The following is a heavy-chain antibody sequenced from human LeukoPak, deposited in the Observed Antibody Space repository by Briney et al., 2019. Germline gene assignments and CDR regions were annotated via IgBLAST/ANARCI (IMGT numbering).Heavy chain of an antibody. V-gene: IGHV4-59*01. CDR2: ICYSGST. Sequence: SETLSLTCTVSGGSISSYYWSWIRQPPGKGLEWIGYICYSGSTNYNPSLKSRVTISVDTSKNQFSLKLSSVTAADTAVYYCARVVRYYGSGTGYYYMDVWGKGTTVTVSS. CDR1: GGSISSYY. J-gene: IGHJ6*03. D-gene: IGHD3-10*01. CDR3: ARVVRYYGSGTGYYYMDV.